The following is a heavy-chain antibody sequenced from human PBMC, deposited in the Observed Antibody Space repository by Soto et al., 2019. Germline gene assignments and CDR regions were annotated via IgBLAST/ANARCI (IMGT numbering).Heavy chain of an antibody. D-gene: IGHD4-17*01. CDR3: PRVSDYGDYAWASWFDP. CDR2: ITSSSSYI. CDR1: GFTFSSYN. J-gene: IGHJ5*02. Sequence: EVQLVESGGGLVKPGGSLRLSCAASGFTFSSYNMNWVRQAPGKGLEWVSSITSSSSYIYYADSVKGRFTISRDNAKNSLYLQMNSLRAEDTAVYYCPRVSDYGDYAWASWFDPWGQGTLVTVSS. V-gene: IGHV3-21*01.